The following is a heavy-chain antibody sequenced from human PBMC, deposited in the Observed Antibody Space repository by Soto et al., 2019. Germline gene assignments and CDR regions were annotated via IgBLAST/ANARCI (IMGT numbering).Heavy chain of an antibody. CDR3: ARGPLYGSAIGDVPIDY. Sequence: QVQLVESGGGVVQPGRSLRLSCAGSGFTFINHPMHWVRQAPGKGLEWVAVISYDGSKRHYADSVKGRFILSRDHSKNTLSLQMTSLRAEASAVYYGARGPLYGSAIGDVPIDYWGQGTLVTVSS. CDR2: ISYDGSKR. CDR1: GFTFINHP. D-gene: IGHD3-10*01. J-gene: IGHJ4*02. V-gene: IGHV3-30-3*01.